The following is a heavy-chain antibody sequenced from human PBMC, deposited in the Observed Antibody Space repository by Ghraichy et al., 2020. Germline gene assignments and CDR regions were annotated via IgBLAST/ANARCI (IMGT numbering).Heavy chain of an antibody. CDR1: GITFSNYH. J-gene: IGHJ4*02. CDR3: ATDLGWELLRSY. CDR2: ISSSSSRI. V-gene: IGHV3-48*04. Sequence: GGSLRLSCAASGITFSNYHMNWVRQAPGKGLEWVSYISSSSSRIYYADSVKGRFTISRDNARNSLYLQMNSLRAEDTAVYYCATDLGWELLRSYWGQGTLVAVSP. D-gene: IGHD1-26*01.